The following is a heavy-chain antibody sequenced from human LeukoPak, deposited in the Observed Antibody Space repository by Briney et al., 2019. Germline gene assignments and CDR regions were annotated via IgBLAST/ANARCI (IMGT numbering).Heavy chain of an antibody. V-gene: IGHV3-30*04. CDR1: GFPFNNYA. Sequence: GGSLRLSCAASGFPFNNYALHWVRQAPGKGLEWVALISYDGNNKYYADSVKGRFTISRDTSKNMLYLQMNSLGAEDTAVYYCARDWTWGYSGSYYDYWGQGTLVTVSS. J-gene: IGHJ4*02. D-gene: IGHD5-12*01. CDR2: ISYDGNNK. CDR3: ARDWTWGYSGSYYDY.